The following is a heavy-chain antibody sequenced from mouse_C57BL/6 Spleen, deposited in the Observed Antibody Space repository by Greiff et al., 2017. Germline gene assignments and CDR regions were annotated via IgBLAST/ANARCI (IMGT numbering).Heavy chain of an antibody. CDR1: GYAFTNYL. CDR3: ARGNYGSSYNYAMDY. J-gene: IGHJ4*01. D-gene: IGHD1-1*01. Sequence: QVQLQQSGAELVRPGTSVKVSCKASGYAFTNYLIEWVKQRPGQGLEWIGVINPGSGGTNYNEKFKGKATLTADKSSSTAYMQLSSLTSEDSAVYFCARGNYGSSYNYAMDYWGQGTSVTVSS. V-gene: IGHV1-54*01. CDR2: INPGSGGT.